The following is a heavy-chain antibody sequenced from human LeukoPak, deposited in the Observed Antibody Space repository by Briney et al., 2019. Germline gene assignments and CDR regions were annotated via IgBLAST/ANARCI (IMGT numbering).Heavy chain of an antibody. CDR1: GFTFSSYG. CDR2: ISYDGTNK. J-gene: IGHJ4*02. CDR3: ARDRSPGNFDY. V-gene: IGHV3-30*03. Sequence: GGSLRLSCAASGFTFSSYGMHWVRQAPGRGLEWVAVISYDGTNKYYADSVKGRCTISRDNSKNTLYPQMNSLRAEDTAVYYCARDRSPGNFDYWGQGTLVTVSS. D-gene: IGHD3-10*01.